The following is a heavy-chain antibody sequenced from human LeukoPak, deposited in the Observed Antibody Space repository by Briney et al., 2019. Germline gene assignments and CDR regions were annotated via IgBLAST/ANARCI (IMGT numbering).Heavy chain of an antibody. CDR3: ARADDYYDSSGPIYYYYYYGMDV. CDR2: INAGNGNT. D-gene: IGHD3-22*01. J-gene: IGHJ6*02. CDR1: GYTFTSYA. Sequence: ASVKVSCKACGYTFTSYAMHWVRQAPGQRLEWMGWINAGNGNTKYSQKFQGRVTITRDTSASTAYMELSSLRSEDTAVYYCARADDYYDSSGPIYYYYYYGMDVWGQGTTVTVSS. V-gene: IGHV1-3*01.